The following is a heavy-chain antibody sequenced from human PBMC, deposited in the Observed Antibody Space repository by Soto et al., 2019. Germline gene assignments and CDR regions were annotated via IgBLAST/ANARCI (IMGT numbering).Heavy chain of an antibody. CDR1: GFTFYDYA. V-gene: IGHV3-23*01. CDR2: ISASGSRS. D-gene: IGHD4-17*01. J-gene: IGHJ3*01. Sequence: GGSLRLSCAASGFTFYDYAMSWVRQAPGKGLEWVSGISASGSRSFYADSVKGRFTVSRDFSKNTLSLQMDSLRAEDTAVYFCGKDPNGDYVGGFEFWGPGTMVTVSS. CDR3: GKDPNGDYVGGFEF.